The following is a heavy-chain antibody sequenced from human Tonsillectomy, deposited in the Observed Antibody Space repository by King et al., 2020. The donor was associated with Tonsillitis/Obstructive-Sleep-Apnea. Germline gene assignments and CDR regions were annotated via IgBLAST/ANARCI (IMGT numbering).Heavy chain of an antibody. CDR3: ARGSVEQDWAFDY. CDR2: IDHSGST. D-gene: IGHD3/OR15-3a*01. J-gene: IGHJ4*02. CDR1: GGSFSGYY. Sequence: VQLQQWGAGLLRPSETLSLTCGVYGGSFSGYYWTWIRQTPGKGLEWIGEIDHSGSTNNNPSLKSRVTISIDTSKNQFSLPLNSVTAADTAVYYCARGSVEQDWAFDYWGQGTLVTVSS. V-gene: IGHV4-34*01.